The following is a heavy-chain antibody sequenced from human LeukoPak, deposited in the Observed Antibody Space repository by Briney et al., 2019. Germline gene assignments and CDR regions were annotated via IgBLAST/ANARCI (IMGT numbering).Heavy chain of an antibody. CDR2: ISYDGSNK. CDR1: RFTFSSYA. V-gene: IGHV3-30-3*01. J-gene: IGHJ4*02. Sequence: PGRSLRLSCAASRFTFSSYAMHWVRQAPGKGLEWVAVISYDGSNKYYADSVKGRFTISRDNSKNTLYLQMNSLRAEDTAVYYCAREVRYYDFWSGYYPLDYWGQGTLVTVSA. CDR3: AREVRYYDFWSGYYPLDY. D-gene: IGHD3-3*01.